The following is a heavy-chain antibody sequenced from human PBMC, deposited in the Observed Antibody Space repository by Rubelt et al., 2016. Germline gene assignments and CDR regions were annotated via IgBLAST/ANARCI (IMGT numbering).Heavy chain of an antibody. CDR2: INPNSGGT. J-gene: IGHJ3*02. D-gene: IGHD4-11*01. V-gene: IGHV1-2*02. Sequence: QVQLVQSGAEVKKPGASVKVSCKASGYTFTSYDINWVRQATGQGLEWMGWINPNSGGTNCALMFQGGVTITRDASISTAYMELSKLRSDDTAVYYCARRTTVTTGMVLGIWGQGTMVTVSS. CDR3: ARRTTVTTGMVLGI. CDR1: GYTFTSYD.